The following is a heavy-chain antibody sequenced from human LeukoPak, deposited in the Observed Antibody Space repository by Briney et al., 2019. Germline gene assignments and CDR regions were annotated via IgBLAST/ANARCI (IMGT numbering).Heavy chain of an antibody. Sequence: ASVKVSCKASGYTFTSYAMNWVRQAPGQRLEWMGWINAGNGKTKYSQKFQGRVTITRDTSASTAYMELSSLRSEDTAVYYCARVLCSSTSCYPLGDWSQGTLVTVSS. CDR1: GYTFTSYA. J-gene: IGHJ4*02. CDR3: ARVLCSSTSCYPLGD. V-gene: IGHV1-3*01. D-gene: IGHD2-2*01. CDR2: INAGNGKT.